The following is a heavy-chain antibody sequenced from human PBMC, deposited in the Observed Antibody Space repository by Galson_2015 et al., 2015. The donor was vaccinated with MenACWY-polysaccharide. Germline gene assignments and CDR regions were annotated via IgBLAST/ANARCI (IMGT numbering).Heavy chain of an antibody. CDR1: GFTFAGYA. J-gene: IGHJ4*02. Sequence: SLRLSCAASGFTFAGYAMSWVRQAPGRGLEWVSGISGSGGSTYYVDSVKGRFTISRDPSKNTLYLQMNSLRAEDTAVYYCAKAKYSSSWFGPNFDSWGQGTLVTVTS. D-gene: IGHD6-13*01. V-gene: IGHV3-23*01. CDR3: AKAKYSSSWFGPNFDS. CDR2: ISGSGGST.